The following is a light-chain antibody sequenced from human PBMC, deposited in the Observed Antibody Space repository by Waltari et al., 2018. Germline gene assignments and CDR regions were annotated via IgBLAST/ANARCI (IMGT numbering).Light chain of an antibody. Sequence: QSALPHTATVSGSPGPSITISRTRTRSAVANYNLFSWNQQHPGKAPTLIIYDVNKRPSVVSNRFSGSTSGNTAFLTISGLQTADEADYYCCSYAGSAISVFGGGTKVTVL. J-gene: IGLJ3*02. CDR2: DVN. V-gene: IGLV2-23*02. CDR1: RSAVANYNL. CDR3: CSYAGSAISV.